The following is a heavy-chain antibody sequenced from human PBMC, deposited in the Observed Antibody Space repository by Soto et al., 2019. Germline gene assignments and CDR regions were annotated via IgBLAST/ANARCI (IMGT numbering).Heavy chain of an antibody. CDR3: AKGLNVGYGSGWYPWAAPESSQDYFDY. CDR2: ISYDGSNK. V-gene: IGHV3-30*18. CDR1: GFTFSSYG. D-gene: IGHD6-19*01. J-gene: IGHJ4*02. Sequence: GGSLRLSCAASGFTFSSYGMHWVRQAPGKGLEWVAVISYDGSNKYYADSVKGRFTISRDNSKNTLYLQMNSLRAEDTAVYYCAKGLNVGYGSGWYPWAAPESSQDYFDYWGQGTLVTVSS.